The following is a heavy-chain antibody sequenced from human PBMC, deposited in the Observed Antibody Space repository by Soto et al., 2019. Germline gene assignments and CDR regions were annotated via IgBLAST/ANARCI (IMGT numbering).Heavy chain of an antibody. J-gene: IGHJ3*01. CDR3: TAYTISAKWGFV. CDR2: VKSSSYGGTA. Sequence: EVQLMESGGGLVKPGGSLRLSCAASGFPFNNAWMNWVRQAPGKGLEWVGRVKSSSYGGTADYSTPVKGRFIISRDDSMNALYLQMNSLQTEDIAVYYCTAYTISAKWGFVWGQGTMVTVSS. V-gene: IGHV3-15*07. CDR1: GFPFNNAW. D-gene: IGHD1-26*01.